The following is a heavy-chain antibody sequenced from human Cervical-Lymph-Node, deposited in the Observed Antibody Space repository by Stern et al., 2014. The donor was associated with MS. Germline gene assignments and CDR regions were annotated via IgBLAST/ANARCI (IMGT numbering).Heavy chain of an antibody. CDR1: GGTFSSYT. Sequence: QVQLGQSGAEVKKPGSSVKVSCKAFGGTFSSYTMSWVRQAPGQGLEWMGRSTPIFGTANYAQKFQDRVTITADKFTSTAYMALNSLRSEDTAVYYCAREALLGWNYYALDVWGQGTTVTVSS. D-gene: IGHD6-19*01. V-gene: IGHV1-69*06. CDR3: AREALLGWNYYALDV. CDR2: STPIFGTA. J-gene: IGHJ6*02.